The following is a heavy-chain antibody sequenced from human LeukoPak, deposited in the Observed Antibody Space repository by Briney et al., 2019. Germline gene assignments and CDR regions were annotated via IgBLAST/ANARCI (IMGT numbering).Heavy chain of an antibody. CDR3: AGEYYDFWSGYSLTT. D-gene: IGHD3-3*01. CDR1: GFTFSSYW. Sequence: GGSLRLSCAASGFTFSSYWMSWVRRAPGKGLEWVANIKQDGSEKYYVDSVKGRFTISRDNAKNSLYLQMNSLRAEDTAVYYCAGEYYDFWSGYSLTTWGQGTLVTVSS. CDR2: IKQDGSEK. J-gene: IGHJ4*02. V-gene: IGHV3-7*04.